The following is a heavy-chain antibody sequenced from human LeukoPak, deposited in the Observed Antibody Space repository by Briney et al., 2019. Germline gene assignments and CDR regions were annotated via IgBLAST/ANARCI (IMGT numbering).Heavy chain of an antibody. J-gene: IGHJ3*02. CDR1: GFTFTMFG. D-gene: IGHD3-3*01. V-gene: IGHV3-48*01. CDR2: IDARSGIV. Sequence: GSLRLSCAASGFTFTMFGMNWVRPAPGKGLEWVSYIDARSGIVYYADSVQGRFTISRDDAKDSVFLQMNSLRVDDTAVYYCARTYDFGRGPPGDAFDNWGQGTLVTVPS. CDR3: ARTYDFGRGPPGDAFDN.